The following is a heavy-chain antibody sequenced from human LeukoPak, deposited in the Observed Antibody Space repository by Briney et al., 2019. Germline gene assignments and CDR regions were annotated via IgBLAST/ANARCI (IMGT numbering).Heavy chain of an antibody. CDR1: GYTFTSYY. J-gene: IGHJ5*02. CDR3: ARDRGVLYRVNWFDP. Sequence: ASVKVSCKASGYTFTSYYMHWVRQAPGQGLEWMGIINPSGGSTSYAQKFQGRVTMTRDTSTSTVYMELSSLGSEDTAVYYCARDRGVLYRVNWFDPWGQGTLVTVSS. D-gene: IGHD2-8*01. V-gene: IGHV1-46*01. CDR2: INPSGGST.